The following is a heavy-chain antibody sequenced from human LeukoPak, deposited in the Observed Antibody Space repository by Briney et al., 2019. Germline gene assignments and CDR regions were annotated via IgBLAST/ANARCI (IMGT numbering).Heavy chain of an antibody. CDR1: GYTLTELS. J-gene: IGHJ4*02. CDR2: FDPEDGET. Sequence: ASVKVSCKVSGYTLTELSMHWVRQAPGKGLEWMGGFDPEDGETIYAQKFQGRVTMTEDTSASTAYMELSSLRSEDTAVYYCARGITIFAYYFDYWGQGTLVTVSS. CDR3: ARGITIFAYYFDY. D-gene: IGHD3-9*01. V-gene: IGHV1-24*01.